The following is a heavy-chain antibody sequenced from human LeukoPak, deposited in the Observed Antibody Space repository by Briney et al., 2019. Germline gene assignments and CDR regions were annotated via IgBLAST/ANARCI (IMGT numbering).Heavy chain of an antibody. D-gene: IGHD3-22*01. CDR3: ASNHYDSSGYYHHRYFDL. CDR1: GGSISSGGYY. CDR2: IYYSGST. Sequence: SETLSLTCTVSGGSISSGGYYWSWIRQHPGKGLEWIGYIYYSGSTYYNPSLKSRVTIPVDTSKNQFSLKLSSVTAADTAVYYCASNHYDSSGYYHHRYFDLWGRGTLVTVSS. V-gene: IGHV4-31*03. J-gene: IGHJ2*01.